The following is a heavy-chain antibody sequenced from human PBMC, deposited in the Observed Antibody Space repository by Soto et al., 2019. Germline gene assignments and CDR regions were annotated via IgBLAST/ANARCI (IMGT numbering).Heavy chain of an antibody. CDR2: IFYSGSVS. CDR1: GFIFSTFG. Sequence: GVYLRLSCSSSGFIFSTFGMFWVRQAPGQGLEYVSAIFYSGSVSYYADPVKGRFTVSRDNSKNMFYLQMSSLRVEDTALYFCVRGPSQGSSVFGPLEDWGPGTQDTVSS. V-gene: IGHV3-64D*06. CDR3: VRGPSQGSSVFGPLED. J-gene: IGHJ4*02. D-gene: IGHD3-3*01.